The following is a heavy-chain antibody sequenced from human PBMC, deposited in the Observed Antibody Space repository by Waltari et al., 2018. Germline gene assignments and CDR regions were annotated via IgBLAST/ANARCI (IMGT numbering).Heavy chain of an antibody. D-gene: IGHD2-21*01. CDR1: GGSISSSSYY. Sequence: QLQLQESGPGLVKPSETLSLTCTVSGGSISSSSYYWGWIRQPPGKGLEWIGSIYYSGAPHYHPPPKVRGPISVDPSKNHFSLKLGSVPAADPAVYYCARGPAGGGDCGGDCYRSARDYWGQGTLVTVSS. V-gene: IGHV4-39*07. J-gene: IGHJ4*02. CDR3: ARGPAGGGDCGGDCYRSARDY. CDR2: IYYSGAP.